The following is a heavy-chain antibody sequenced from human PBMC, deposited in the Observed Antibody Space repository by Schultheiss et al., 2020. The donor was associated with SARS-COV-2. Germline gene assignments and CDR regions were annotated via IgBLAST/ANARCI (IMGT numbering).Heavy chain of an antibody. J-gene: IGHJ4*02. CDR2: IKEDGSEK. CDR3: ARAPLYDYVWRWNY. CDR1: GFTFSSYW. D-gene: IGHD3-16*01. Sequence: GGSLRLSCAASGFTFSSYWMSWVRQAPGKGLEWVANIKEDGSEKYYVDSVKGRFTISRDNAKNSLYLQMNSLRVEDTAVYYCARAPLYDYVWRWNYWGQGTLVTVSS. V-gene: IGHV3-7*03.